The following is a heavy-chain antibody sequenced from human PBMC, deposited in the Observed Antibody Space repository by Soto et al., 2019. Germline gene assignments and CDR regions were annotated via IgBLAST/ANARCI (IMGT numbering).Heavy chain of an antibody. D-gene: IGHD1-1*01. V-gene: IGHV4-34*01. CDR2: INHSGST. CDR3: ARGRTRGYYYYGMDV. CDR1: GGSFSGYY. Sequence: SETLSLTCAVYGGSFSGYYWSWIRQPPGKGLEWIGEINHSGSTNYNPSHKSRVTISVDTSKNQFSLKLSSVTDADTAVYYCARGRTRGYYYYGMDVWGQGTTVT. J-gene: IGHJ6*02.